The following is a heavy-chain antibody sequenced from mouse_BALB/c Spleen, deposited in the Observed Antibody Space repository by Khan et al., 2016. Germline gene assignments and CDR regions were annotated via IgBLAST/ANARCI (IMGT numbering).Heavy chain of an antibody. CDR3: TRAGYNYPFAY. J-gene: IGHJ3*01. V-gene: IGHV1S81*02. CDR2: INPSNGDT. Sequence: QMQLEESGAELVKPGASVKLSCKASGYTFTSYYMYWVKQRPGQGLEWIGEINPSNGDTNFNERFKSKATLTVDKSSSTTYMQFRSLTSEDSAVDYCTRAGYNYPFAYWGQGTLVTVSA. D-gene: IGHD2-12*01. CDR1: GYTFTSYY.